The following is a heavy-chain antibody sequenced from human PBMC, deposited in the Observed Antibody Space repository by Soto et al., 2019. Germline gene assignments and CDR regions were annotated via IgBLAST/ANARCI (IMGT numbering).Heavy chain of an antibody. J-gene: IGHJ4*02. Sequence: SETLSLTCAVYGGSFSGYYWSWIRQPPGKGLEWIGEINHSGSTNYNPSLKSRVTISVDTSKNQFSLKLRSVTAADTAVYYCATRQIAAAGRDLDYWGQGTLVTVSS. V-gene: IGHV4-34*01. CDR3: ATRQIAAAGRDLDY. CDR2: INHSGST. D-gene: IGHD6-13*01. CDR1: GGSFSGYY.